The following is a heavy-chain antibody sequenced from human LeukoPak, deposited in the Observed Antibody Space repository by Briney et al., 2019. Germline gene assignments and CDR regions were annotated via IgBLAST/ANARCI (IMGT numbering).Heavy chain of an antibody. J-gene: IGHJ4*02. V-gene: IGHV3-48*01. CDR3: ARDYKYAFDN. CDR1: GFTFSDYS. D-gene: IGHD5-24*01. CDR2: SGIDSGNT. Sequence: GGSLRLSCAASGFTFSDYSMNWVRQAPGKGLEWISYSGIDSGNTNYADSVKGRFTISGDKAKNSLYLQMNSLRVEDTAVYYCARDYKYAFDNWGQGTLVIVSS.